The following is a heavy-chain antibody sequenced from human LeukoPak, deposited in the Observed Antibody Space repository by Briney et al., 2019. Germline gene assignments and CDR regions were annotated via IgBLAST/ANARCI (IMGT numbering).Heavy chain of an antibody. D-gene: IGHD1-26*01. V-gene: IGHV3-30*02. Sequence: PGGSLRLSCAASGFTFSSYGMHWVHQAPGKGLEWVAFIRYDGSNKYYADSVKGRFTISRDNSKNTLYLQMNSLRAEDTAVYYCAKETRSYSGSYFSRWGQGTLVTVSS. CDR1: GFTFSSYG. CDR3: AKETRSYSGSYFSR. J-gene: IGHJ4*02. CDR2: IRYDGSNK.